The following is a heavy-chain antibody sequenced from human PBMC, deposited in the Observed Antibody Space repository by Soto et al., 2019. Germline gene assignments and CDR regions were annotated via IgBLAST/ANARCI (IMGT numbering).Heavy chain of an antibody. CDR2: INPSGGST. J-gene: IGHJ6*02. D-gene: IGHD5-12*01. CDR1: GSPFTSYY. CDR3: ARDLRIIVATTGRDYYYGMDV. Sequence: VPEEASCKAPGSPFTSYYMHWVRQAPGQGLEWMGIINPSGGSTSYAQKFQGRVTMTRDTSTSTVYMELSSLRSENTAVYYCARDLRIIVATTGRDYYYGMDVWGQGTTVTVSS. V-gene: IGHV1-46*01.